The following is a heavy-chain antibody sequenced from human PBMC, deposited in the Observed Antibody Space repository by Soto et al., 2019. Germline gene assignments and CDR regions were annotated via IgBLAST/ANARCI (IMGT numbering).Heavy chain of an antibody. J-gene: IGHJ5*02. Sequence: QVQLQESGPGLVKPSQTLSLTCTVSGGSISSGGYYWSWIRQHPGKGLEWIGYIYYSGSTYYNPSLKSRVTISVDTSKNQFSLKLSSVTAADTAVYYCARSYRSSTSCIGDWFDPWGQGTLVTVSS. CDR1: GGSISSGGYY. D-gene: IGHD2-2*01. CDR3: ARSYRSSTSCIGDWFDP. CDR2: IYYSGST. V-gene: IGHV4-31*03.